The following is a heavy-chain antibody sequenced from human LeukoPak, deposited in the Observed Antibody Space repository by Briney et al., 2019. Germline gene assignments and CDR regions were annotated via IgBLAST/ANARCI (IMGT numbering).Heavy chain of an antibody. CDR2: ISSSSSYI. J-gene: IGHJ4*02. CDR3: ARSYDSSGYYWYYFDY. D-gene: IGHD3-22*01. V-gene: IGHV3-21*01. CDR1: GFTFSSYG. Sequence: GGSLRLSCAASGFTFSSYGMNWVRQAPGKGLEWVSSISSSSSYIYYADSVKGRFTISRDNAKNSLYLQMNSLRAEDTAVYYCARSYDSSGYYWYYFDYWGQGTLVTVSS.